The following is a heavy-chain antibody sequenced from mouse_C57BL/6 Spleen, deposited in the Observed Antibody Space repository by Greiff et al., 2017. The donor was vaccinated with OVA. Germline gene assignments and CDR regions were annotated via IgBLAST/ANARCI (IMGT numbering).Heavy chain of an antibody. V-gene: IGHV1-61*01. CDR1: GYTFTSYW. Sequence: VQLQQPGAELVRPGSSVKLSCKASGYTFTSYWMDWVKQRPGQGLEWIGNIYPSDSETHYNQKFKDKATLTVDKSSSTAYMQLSSLTSEDSAVYYCARGGSGYSPYWGQGTLVTVSA. D-gene: IGHD3-2*02. CDR2: IYPSDSET. J-gene: IGHJ3*01. CDR3: ARGGSGYSPY.